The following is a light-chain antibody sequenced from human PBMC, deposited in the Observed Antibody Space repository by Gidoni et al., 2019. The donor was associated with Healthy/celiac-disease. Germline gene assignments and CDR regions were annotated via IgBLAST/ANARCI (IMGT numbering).Light chain of an antibody. J-gene: IGKJ3*01. CDR3: QQYNNWPFT. V-gene: IGKV3-15*01. Sequence: EIVMTQSPAPLSVPPGERATLSCRASQSVSSNLAWYQQKPGQAPRLLIYGASTRATGIPARFSGSGSGTEFTLTISSLQSEDFAVYYCQQYNNWPFTFGSGTKVDIK. CDR2: GAS. CDR1: QSVSSN.